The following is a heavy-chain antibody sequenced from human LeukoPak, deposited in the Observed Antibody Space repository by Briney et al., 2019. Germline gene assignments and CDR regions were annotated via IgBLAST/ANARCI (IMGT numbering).Heavy chain of an antibody. CDR3: ARSPRGSSGPVDAFDI. V-gene: IGHV3-23*01. CDR1: GFTFGSYV. D-gene: IGHD3-22*01. Sequence: GGSLRLSCAASGFTFGSYVMTWVRQAPGKGLEWVSATRGSGTGTNYGDSVKGRFTISRHNSKNTLYLQMNSLRAEDTAVYYCARSPRGSSGPVDAFDIWGQGTMVTVSS. J-gene: IGHJ3*02. CDR2: TRGSGTGT.